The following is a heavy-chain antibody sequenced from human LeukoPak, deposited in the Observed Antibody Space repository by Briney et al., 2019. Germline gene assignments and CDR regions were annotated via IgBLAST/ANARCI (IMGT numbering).Heavy chain of an antibody. V-gene: IGHV3-7*01. D-gene: IGHD2-2*01. CDR2: IKQDESEK. CDR3: ARVLDSSTSRYQSLKY. Sequence: GGSLRLSCASSGFTFSSYWMNWVRRAPGKGLEWVANIKQDESEKYYVDSVKGRFTISRDNAKNSLYLQMNNLRAEDTAVYYCARVLDSSTSRYQSLKYWGQGTLVTVSS. J-gene: IGHJ1*01. CDR1: GFTFSSYW.